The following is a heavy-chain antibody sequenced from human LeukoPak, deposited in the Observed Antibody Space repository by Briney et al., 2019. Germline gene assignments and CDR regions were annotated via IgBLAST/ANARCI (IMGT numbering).Heavy chain of an antibody. CDR2: ISYDGTNK. CDR3: AKDPTHYRVWDYYETIGLSY. V-gene: IGHV3-30*04. D-gene: IGHD3-22*01. CDR1: GFTFSNYA. J-gene: IGHJ4*02. Sequence: WGSLRLSCAASGFTFSNYAIHWVRQAPGKGLEWVAVISYDGTNKYYADSVKGRFTISRDNSKNTLNLQMNSLRAEDTAVYYCAKDPTHYRVWDYYETIGLSYWGQGTLVTVSS.